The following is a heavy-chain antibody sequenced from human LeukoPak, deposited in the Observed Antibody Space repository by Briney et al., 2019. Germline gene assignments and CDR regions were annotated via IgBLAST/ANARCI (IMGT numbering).Heavy chain of an antibody. J-gene: IGHJ5*02. CDR2: IYYTGNT. V-gene: IGHV4-39*01. D-gene: IGHD2-15*01. CDR1: GGSISSSPYY. Sequence: SETLSLTCTVSGGSISSSPYYWGWIRQPPGKGLEWIGSIYYTGNTYYNPSLKSRVTISVDTSKNQFSLKLSSVTAADTAVYYCARHRGIALVAANGIWFDPWGQGTLVTVSS. CDR3: ARHRGIALVAANGIWFDP.